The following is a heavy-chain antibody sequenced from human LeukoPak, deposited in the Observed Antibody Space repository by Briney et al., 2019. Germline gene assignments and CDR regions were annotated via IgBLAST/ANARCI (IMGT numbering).Heavy chain of an antibody. CDR3: ASPGLRYFDWPDDAFDI. CDR2: ISSSSSYI. Sequence: GGSLRLSCAASGFTFSSYSMNWVRQAPGKGLEWVSSISSSSSYIYYADSVKGRFTISRNNAKNSLYLQMNSLRAEDTAVYHCASPGLRYFDWPDDAFDIWGQGTMVTVSS. D-gene: IGHD3-9*01. CDR1: GFTFSSYS. J-gene: IGHJ3*02. V-gene: IGHV3-21*01.